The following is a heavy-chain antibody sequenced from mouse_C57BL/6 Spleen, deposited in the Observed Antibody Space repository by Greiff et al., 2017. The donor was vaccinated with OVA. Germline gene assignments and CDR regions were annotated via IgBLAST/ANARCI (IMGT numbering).Heavy chain of an antibody. D-gene: IGHD3-2*02. Sequence: EVQRVESGGGLVKPGGSLKLSCAASGFTFSDYGMHWVRQVPEKGLEWVAYISSGSSTNYYADTVKGRFTISRDNAKNTLFLQMTSLRSEDTAMYYCARGGDSSGYVFDYWGQGTTLTVSS. V-gene: IGHV5-17*01. CDR1: GFTFSDYG. CDR2: ISSGSSTN. J-gene: IGHJ2*01. CDR3: ARGGDSSGYVFDY.